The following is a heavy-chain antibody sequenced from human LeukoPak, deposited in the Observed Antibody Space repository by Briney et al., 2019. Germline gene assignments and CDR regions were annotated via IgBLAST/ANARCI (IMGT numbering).Heavy chain of an antibody. D-gene: IGHD6-19*01. CDR3: ATSLSSGWGAVDDH. CDR1: GITSSNYE. J-gene: IGHJ4*02. Sequence: GGSLRLSCAASGITSSNYEFNWVRQAPGKGLEWVSYINPGGSNRCVAGSVRGRFTISRDDPKKSVFLQMNSLRAEDTAVYYCATSLSSGWGAVDDHWGEGIMVTVSS. V-gene: IGHV3-48*03. CDR2: INPGGSNR.